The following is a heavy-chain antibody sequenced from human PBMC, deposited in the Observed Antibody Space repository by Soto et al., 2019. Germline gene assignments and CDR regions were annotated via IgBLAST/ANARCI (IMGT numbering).Heavy chain of an antibody. J-gene: IGHJ4*02. Sequence: EVQLVESGGGLIQPGGSLRLSCAASGFTVSSYYMSWVRQAPGKGLEYVTVIYIGGTTHYADSVRGRFTISRDNSRNTVSLHMNRLRVEDTAVYYCARREYDTGDLDYWGQGTLVTVSS. D-gene: IGHD7-27*01. CDR1: GFTVSSYY. CDR2: IYIGGTT. V-gene: IGHV3-53*01. CDR3: ARREYDTGDLDY.